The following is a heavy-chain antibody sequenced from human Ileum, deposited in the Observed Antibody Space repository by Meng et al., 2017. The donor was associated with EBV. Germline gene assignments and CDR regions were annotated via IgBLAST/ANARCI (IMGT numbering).Heavy chain of an antibody. CDR3: SRDLVGSDDY. J-gene: IGHJ4*02. V-gene: IGHV3-74*01. D-gene: IGHD6-6*01. CDR1: GFTFSSYW. CDR2: INENGATT. Sequence: GQLVESGGALVQPGGSLRLSCAASGFTFSSYWMHWVRQVPGKGLVWVSRINENGATTTYADSVRGRFTIFRDNAKNTLYLQMNSLRAEDTAVYYCSRDLVGSDDYWGQGTLVTVSS.